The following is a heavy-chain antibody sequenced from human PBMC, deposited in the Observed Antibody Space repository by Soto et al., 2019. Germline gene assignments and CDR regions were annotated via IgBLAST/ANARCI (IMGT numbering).Heavy chain of an antibody. CDR1: GFTFSSYW. Sequence: PVGSLRLSCAASGFTFSSYWMSWVRQAPGKGLEWVANIKQDGSEKYYVDSVRGRFTISRDNAKNSLYLQMNSLRAEDTAVYYCARGDYSSSLGYYYGMDVWGQGTTVTVSS. V-gene: IGHV3-7*03. CDR3: ARGDYSSSLGYYYGMDV. D-gene: IGHD6-13*01. J-gene: IGHJ6*02. CDR2: IKQDGSEK.